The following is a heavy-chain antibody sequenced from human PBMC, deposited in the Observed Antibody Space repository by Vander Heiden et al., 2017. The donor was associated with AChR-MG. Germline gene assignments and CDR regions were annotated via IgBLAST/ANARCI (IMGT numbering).Heavy chain of an antibody. CDR2: FDPEDGET. V-gene: IGHV1-24*01. CDR3: AIEGGVTTVTPRASNYFDY. Sequence: QVQLVQSGAEVKKPGASVKVSCKVSGYTLTELSMHWVRQAPGKGLEWMGGFDPEDGETIYAQKVQGRVTMTEDTSTDTAYMELSSLRSEDTAVYYCAIEGGVTTVTPRASNYFDYWGQGTLVTVSS. D-gene: IGHD4-17*01. J-gene: IGHJ4*02. CDR1: GYTLTELS.